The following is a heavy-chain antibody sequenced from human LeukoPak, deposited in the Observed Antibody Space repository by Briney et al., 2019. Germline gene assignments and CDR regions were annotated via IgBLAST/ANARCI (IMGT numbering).Heavy chain of an antibody. V-gene: IGHV1-2*02. CDR2: INPNSGGT. CDR3: ARLPKMTTVTTRNAFDI. Sequence: ASVKVSCKASGYTFTGYYMHWVRQAPGQGLEWMGWINPNSGGTNYAQKFQGRVTMTRGTSISTAYMELSRLRSDDTAVYYCARLPKMTTVTTRNAFDIWGQGTMVTVSS. J-gene: IGHJ3*02. CDR1: GYTFTGYY. D-gene: IGHD4-17*01.